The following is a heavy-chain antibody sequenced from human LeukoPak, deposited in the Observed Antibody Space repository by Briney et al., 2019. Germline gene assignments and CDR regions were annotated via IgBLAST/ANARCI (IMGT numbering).Heavy chain of an antibody. CDR1: GFTFSSYG. Sequence: GGSLRLSCAASGFTFSSYGMHWVRQAPGKGLEWVAVIWYDGSNKYYADSVKGRFTISRDNSKNTLYLQMNSLRAGDTAVYYCARDNQGGRRYCSSTSCLDYYYYYGMDVWGQGTTVTVSS. V-gene: IGHV3-33*01. D-gene: IGHD2-2*01. J-gene: IGHJ6*02. CDR2: IWYDGSNK. CDR3: ARDNQGGRRYCSSTSCLDYYYYYGMDV.